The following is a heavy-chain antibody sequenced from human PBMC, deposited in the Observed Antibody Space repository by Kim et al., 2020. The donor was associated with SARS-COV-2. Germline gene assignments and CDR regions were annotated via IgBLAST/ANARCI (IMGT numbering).Heavy chain of an antibody. CDR1: GFTFSSYA. D-gene: IGHD2-15*01. V-gene: IGHV3-64*01. Sequence: GGSLRLSCAASGFTFSSYAMHWVRQAPGKGLEYVSAISSNGGSTYYANSVKGRFTISRDNSKNTLYLQMGSLRAEDMAVYYCARATPGRYCSGGSCYSDYWGQGTLVTVSS. CDR3: ARATPGRYCSGGSCYSDY. J-gene: IGHJ4*02. CDR2: ISSNGGST.